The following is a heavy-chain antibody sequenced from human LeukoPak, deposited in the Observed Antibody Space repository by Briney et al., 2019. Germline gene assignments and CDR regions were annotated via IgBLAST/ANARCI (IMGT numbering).Heavy chain of an antibody. V-gene: IGHV3-23*01. J-gene: IGHJ4*02. CDR3: AKDGVSSGYHLDY. CDR1: GFIFNNYA. D-gene: IGHD3-22*01. CDR2: LRAGGDGT. Sequence: GGSLRLSCVASGFIFNNYAMNWVRQAPGKGLEWVSILRAGGDGTYYADSVKGRFTISRDSLKNTLYLQMNSLRAEDTAIYYCAKDGVSSGYHLDYWGQGTPVTVSS.